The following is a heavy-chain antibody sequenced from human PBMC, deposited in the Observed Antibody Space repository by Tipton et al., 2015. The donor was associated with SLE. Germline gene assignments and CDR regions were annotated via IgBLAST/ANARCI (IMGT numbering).Heavy chain of an antibody. Sequence: QLVQSGGGMVQPGRSLRLSCAASGFSFEDYAMHWVRQVPGKGLEWVSGISWNSGNIEYADSVRGRFTISRDNAKNSLYLQMNSLRPEDTAVYYCVRDRGETPGPIGGVCLDSWGQGTLVTVSS. CDR2: ISWNSGNI. CDR3: VRDRGETPGPIGGVCLDS. D-gene: IGHD3-16*01. V-gene: IGHV3-9*01. CDR1: GFSFEDYA. J-gene: IGHJ4*02.